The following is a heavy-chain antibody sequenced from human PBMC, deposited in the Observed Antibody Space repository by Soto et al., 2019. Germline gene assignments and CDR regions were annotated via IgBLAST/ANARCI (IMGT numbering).Heavy chain of an antibody. D-gene: IGHD5-12*01. Sequence: QVQLQQWGAGLLKPSETLSLTCAVYGGSFSGYYWSWIRQPPGKGREWIGEINHSGSTNYNPSPKSRVTISVDTSKNQFSLKLSSVTAADTAVYYCASLTATNNFDYWGQGTLVTVSS. CDR3: ASLTATNNFDY. J-gene: IGHJ4*02. CDR2: INHSGST. CDR1: GGSFSGYY. V-gene: IGHV4-34*01.